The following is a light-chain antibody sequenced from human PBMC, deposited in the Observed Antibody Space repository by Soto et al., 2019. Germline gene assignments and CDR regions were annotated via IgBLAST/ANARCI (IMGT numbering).Light chain of an antibody. CDR3: AARDDSLSGHWV. CDR2: RNN. V-gene: IGLV1-47*01. CDR1: SSNIGSEY. Sequence: QPVLTQPPSASGTPGQRVTISCSGSSSNIGSEYVVWYQHLPRTAPKLLIYRNNQRPSGVPDRFAGSKSGTSASLAISGLRSEDEADYYCAARDDSLSGHWVFGGGTKLTVL. J-gene: IGLJ3*02.